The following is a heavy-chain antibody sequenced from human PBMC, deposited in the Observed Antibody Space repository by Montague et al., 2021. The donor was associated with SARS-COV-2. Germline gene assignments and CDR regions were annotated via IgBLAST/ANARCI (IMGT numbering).Heavy chain of an antibody. D-gene: IGHD3-10*01. J-gene: IGHJ4*02. Sequence: SLRLSCAASGFAFSSYLMNWVRQAPGKGLEWVSSISTLDSYIYYAALVQGRFTISRDDAKKSLILQLNILSVEDTAVYYCARGGYYGSGSLLDSWGQGTLVTVSS. V-gene: IGHV3-21*01. CDR1: GFAFSSYL. CDR2: ISTLDSYI. CDR3: ARGGYYGSGSLLDS.